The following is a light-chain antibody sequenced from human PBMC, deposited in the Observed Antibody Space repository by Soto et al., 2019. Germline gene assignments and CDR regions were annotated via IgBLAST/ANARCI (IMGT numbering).Light chain of an antibody. Sequence: SYELTQPPSVSVSPGQTASITCSGDKLGDKYACWYQQKPGQSPVLVIYQDSKRPSGIPERFSGSNSGNTATLTISGTQAMDEADCYCQAWDRSTVVFGGGTKLPVL. CDR1: KLGDKY. CDR2: QDS. J-gene: IGLJ2*01. CDR3: QAWDRSTVV. V-gene: IGLV3-1*01.